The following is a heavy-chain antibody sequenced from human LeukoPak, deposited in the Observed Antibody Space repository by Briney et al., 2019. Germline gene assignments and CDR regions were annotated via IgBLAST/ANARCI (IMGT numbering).Heavy chain of an antibody. V-gene: IGHV5-51*01. CDR1: GYTFTTSW. Sequence: GGSLKISCKGSGYTFTTSWIGWVRQMPGKGLEWMGIIYPGDSDTIYSPSFQGQVTISADKSISTAYLQWSSLKASDTAMYYCARIVDTSGYSDFDYWGQGTQVTVSS. CDR2: IYPGDSDT. CDR3: ARIVDTSGYSDFDY. D-gene: IGHD3-22*01. J-gene: IGHJ4*02.